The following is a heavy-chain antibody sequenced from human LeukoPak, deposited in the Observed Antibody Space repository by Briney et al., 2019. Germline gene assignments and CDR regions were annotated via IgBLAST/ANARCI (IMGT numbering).Heavy chain of an antibody. V-gene: IGHV3-23*01. CDR3: AKVKTHWYFDN. D-gene: IGHD1-1*01. CDR2: ISGSASGGT. Sequence: GGSLKLSCAASGFPFSTNDMSWVRQAPGKGLEWVSAISGSASGGTTYEDSVKGRFTISRDNSKGTLYLQMNSLRAEDTAVYYCAKVKTHWYFDNWGRGTLVTVSS. J-gene: IGHJ4*02. CDR1: GFPFSTND.